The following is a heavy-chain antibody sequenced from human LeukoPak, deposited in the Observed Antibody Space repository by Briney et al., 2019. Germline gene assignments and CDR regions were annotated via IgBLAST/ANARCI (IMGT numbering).Heavy chain of an antibody. CDR3: ATPSAQISHSSGYYSA. Sequence: ASVKVSRKASVYTFTNYDINWVRQAPGQGLEWMGWMNPDSGNTGYAQQFQGRVTMTRDTPISTAYMELSGLRTDDTAVYYCATPSAQISHSSGYYSAWGQGTLVTVSS. V-gene: IGHV1-8*01. CDR1: VYTFTNYD. J-gene: IGHJ5*02. CDR2: MNPDSGNT. D-gene: IGHD3-22*01.